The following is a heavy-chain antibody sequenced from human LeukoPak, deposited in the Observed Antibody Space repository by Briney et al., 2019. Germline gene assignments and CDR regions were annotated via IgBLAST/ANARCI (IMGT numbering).Heavy chain of an antibody. CDR3: ARHEFLHYYDSSGFPAD. J-gene: IGHJ4*02. D-gene: IGHD3-22*01. CDR2: IYYSVST. CDR1: RGSLSGYY. V-gene: IGHV4-59*08. Sequence: PSETLSLTCTVSRGSLSGYYWSWIRQPPAMGVEWIGYIYYSVSTNYTPPLKSRVTISVDTSKNQFSLKLSSVTAADTAVYYCARHEFLHYYDSSGFPADWGQGTLVTVSS.